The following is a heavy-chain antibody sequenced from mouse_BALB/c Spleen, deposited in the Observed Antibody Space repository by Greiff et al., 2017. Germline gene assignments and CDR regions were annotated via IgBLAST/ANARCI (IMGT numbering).Heavy chain of an antibody. CDR1: GFTFSSYA. V-gene: IGHV5-6-5*01. D-gene: IGHD1-1*01. Sequence: EVKLMESGGGLVKPGGSLKLSCAASGFTFSSYAMSWVRQTPEKRLEWVASISSGGSTYYPDSVKGRFTISRDNARNILYLQMSSLRSEDTAMYYCARAITKGAMDYWGQGTSVTVSS. J-gene: IGHJ4*01. CDR3: ARAITKGAMDY. CDR2: ISSGGST.